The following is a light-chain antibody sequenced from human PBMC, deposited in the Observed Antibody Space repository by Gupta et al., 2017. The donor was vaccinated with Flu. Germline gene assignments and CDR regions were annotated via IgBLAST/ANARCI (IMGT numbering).Light chain of an antibody. J-gene: IGKJ1*01. V-gene: IGKV1-39*01. CDR1: QSISSS. CDR3: QQIDSSPPWT. CDR2: TAS. Sequence: DIQMTQSPSSLSASVGDRVTITCRASQSISSSLNWYQQKPGKAPGLLIYTASSWQRGVPSRFSGSGYGTDFTLTISSRQLEDFASYYCQQIDSSPPWTFGQGTKVEIK.